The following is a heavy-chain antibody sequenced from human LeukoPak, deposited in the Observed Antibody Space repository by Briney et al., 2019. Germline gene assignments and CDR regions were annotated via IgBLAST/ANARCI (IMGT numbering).Heavy chain of an antibody. V-gene: IGHV3-20*04. J-gene: IGHJ4*02. Sequence: RGSLRLSCAASGFTFDEHGMRWVRQVPGKGLEWVSGITLNGASTGYADSVKGRFTISRDNAKNSLYLQVSSLRAEDTALYYCAGGDRNGWYFDYWGQGTLVTVSS. CDR3: AGGDRNGWYFDY. CDR2: ITLNGAST. D-gene: IGHD6-19*01. CDR1: GFTFDEHG.